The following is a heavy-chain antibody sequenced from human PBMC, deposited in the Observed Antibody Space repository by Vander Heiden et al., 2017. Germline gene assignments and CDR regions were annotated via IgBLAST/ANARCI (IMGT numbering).Heavy chain of an antibody. CDR2: IIPIFGTA. D-gene: IGHD3-22*01. CDR1: GGTFRSHA. Sequence: QVQLVQSGAEVKKPGSSVKVSCQASGGTFRSHAISGVRQAPVQGLEWMGVIIPIFGTANYAQKFQGRVTITADESTSTAYMELSSLRSEDTAVYYCAREGRAYYYDSSGYDWGQGTLVTVSS. CDR3: AREGRAYYYDSSGYD. J-gene: IGHJ4*02. V-gene: IGHV1-69*01.